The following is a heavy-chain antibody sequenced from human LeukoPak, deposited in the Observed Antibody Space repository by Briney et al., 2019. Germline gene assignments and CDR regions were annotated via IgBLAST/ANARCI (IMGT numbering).Heavy chain of an antibody. J-gene: IGHJ4*02. V-gene: IGHV4-4*07. Sequence: SETLSLTCTVSGGSISSYYWSWIRQPAGKGLEWIGRIYTSGSTNYNPSLKSRVTMSVDTSKNQFSLTLSSVTAADTAVYYCARAKAGSSSGFQYYFDYWGQGTLVTVSS. CDR2: IYTSGST. D-gene: IGHD6-19*01. CDR3: ARAKAGSSSGFQYYFDY. CDR1: GGSISSYY.